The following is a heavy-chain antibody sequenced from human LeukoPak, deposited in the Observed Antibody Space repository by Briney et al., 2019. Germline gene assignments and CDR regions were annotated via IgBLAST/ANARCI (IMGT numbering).Heavy chain of an antibody. CDR1: GFTFSTYD. CDR3: ARGRVLRGGELDL. D-gene: IGHD3-10*01. V-gene: IGHV3-13*01. CDR2: IGIAGDT. J-gene: IGHJ2*01. Sequence: GGSLRLSCTASGFTFSTYDMHWVRQVAGTGLEWVSGIGIAGDTYHLDSVKGRFTISRENAKNSLYFQMNSLRAGDTAVYYCARGRVLRGGELDLWGRGTLVTVSS.